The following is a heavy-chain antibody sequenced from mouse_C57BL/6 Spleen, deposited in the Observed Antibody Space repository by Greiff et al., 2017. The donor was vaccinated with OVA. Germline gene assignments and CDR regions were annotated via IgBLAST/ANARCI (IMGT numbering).Heavy chain of an antibody. Sequence: VQLVESGAELVKPGASVKISCKASGYAFSSYWMNWVKQRPGKGLEWIGQIYPGDGDTNYNGKFKGKATLTADKSSSTAYMQFSSLTTEDPAVYFCARRYGSGYWYFDVWGTGTTVTVSS. J-gene: IGHJ1*03. CDR2: IYPGDGDT. CDR1: GYAFSSYW. CDR3: ARRYGSGYWYFDV. V-gene: IGHV1-80*01. D-gene: IGHD1-1*01.